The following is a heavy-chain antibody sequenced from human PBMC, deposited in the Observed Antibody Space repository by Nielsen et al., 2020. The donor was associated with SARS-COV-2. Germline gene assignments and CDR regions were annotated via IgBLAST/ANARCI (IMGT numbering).Heavy chain of an antibody. CDR3: ARPEVWYEELPFDY. D-gene: IGHD6-13*01. V-gene: IGHV3-11*03. J-gene: IGHJ4*02. CDR2: IGSSSSYT. CDR1: GFTFSDYY. Sequence: GESLKISCAASGFTFSDYYMSWIRQAPGKGLEWVSYIGSSSSYTNYADSVKGRFTISRDNAKNSLYLQMNSLRAEDTAVYYCARPEVWYEELPFDYWGQGTLVTVSS.